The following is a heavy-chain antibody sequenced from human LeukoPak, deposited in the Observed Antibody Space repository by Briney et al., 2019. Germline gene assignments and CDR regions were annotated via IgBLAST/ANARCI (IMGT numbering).Heavy chain of an antibody. Sequence: PGGSLRLSCAASGFTFSNYWMTWVRQAPGKGLEWVVNINRDGSERYYVDSVKGRFTISRDDAKCSLYLQMNSLRAEDTAVYYCARRNAMDVWGQGTTVIVFS. J-gene: IGHJ6*02. CDR3: ARRNAMDV. CDR2: INRDGSER. V-gene: IGHV3-7*03. CDR1: GFTFSNYW.